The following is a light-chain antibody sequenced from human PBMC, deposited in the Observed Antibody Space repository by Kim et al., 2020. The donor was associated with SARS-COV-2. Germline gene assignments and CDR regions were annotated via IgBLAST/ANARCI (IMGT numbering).Light chain of an antibody. V-gene: IGLV1-40*01. J-gene: IGLJ3*02. Sequence: VTISSTGSNSKIGAGYDVRWYQQIPGTAPKLLIYQNTIRPSRVPERFSGSTSDNSVSLASTALQAEDAADYYCQSYDSSLSGWLFGGGTQLTVL. CDR1: NSKIGAGYD. CDR3: QSYDSSLSGWL. CDR2: QNT.